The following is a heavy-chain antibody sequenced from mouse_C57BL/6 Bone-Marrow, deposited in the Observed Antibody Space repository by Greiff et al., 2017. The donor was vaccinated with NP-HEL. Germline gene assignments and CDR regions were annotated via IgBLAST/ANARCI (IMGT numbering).Heavy chain of an antibody. V-gene: IGHV10-1*01. Sequence: EVHLVESGGGLVQPKGSLKLSCAASGFSFNTYAMNWVRQAPGKGVEWVARIRSKSNNYATYYADSVKDRFTISRDDSESMLYLQMNNLKTEDTAMYYCVRPHYGSPSFAYWGQGTLVTVSA. CDR3: VRPHYGSPSFAY. D-gene: IGHD1-1*01. CDR1: GFSFNTYA. CDR2: IRSKSNNYAT. J-gene: IGHJ3*01.